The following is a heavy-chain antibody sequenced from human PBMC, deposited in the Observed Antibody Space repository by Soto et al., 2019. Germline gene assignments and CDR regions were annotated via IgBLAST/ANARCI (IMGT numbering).Heavy chain of an antibody. Sequence: PVKGLEWVSAISVSGGSTYYADSGKGRFTISRDNSKNRLYLQMNSLRAEDTALYYCAKGLAGTRPDAFDIWGQGIMVTVS. CDR2: ISVSGGST. CDR3: AKGLAGTRPDAFDI. V-gene: IGHV3-23*01. J-gene: IGHJ3*02. D-gene: IGHD1-7*01.